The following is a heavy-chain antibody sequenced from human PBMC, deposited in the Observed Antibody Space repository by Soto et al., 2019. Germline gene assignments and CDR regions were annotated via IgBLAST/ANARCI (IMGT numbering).Heavy chain of an antibody. CDR1: GVSVRSYT. CDR2: VFSSVSA. Sequence: QLQLQESGPGQVRPSETLSLTCIVSGVSVRSYTWSWDRQPANKGLEWIGRVFSSVSATYNPSLKSRVSISMDTPENRISLKLDSVTAADAGVYFCARDGMTTGDTWGPGTLVTVSS. D-gene: IGHD2-21*02. CDR3: ARDGMTTGDT. V-gene: IGHV4-4*07. J-gene: IGHJ4*02.